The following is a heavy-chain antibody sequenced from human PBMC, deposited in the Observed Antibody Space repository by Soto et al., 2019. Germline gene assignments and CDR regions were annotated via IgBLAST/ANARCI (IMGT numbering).Heavy chain of an antibody. CDR1: GYTFTSYG. J-gene: IGHJ4*02. CDR3: ARDSGRKRWPQSDY. D-gene: IGHD1-26*01. V-gene: IGHV1-18*04. CDR2: ISAYNGNT. Sequence: ASVKVSCKASGYTFTSYGISWVRQAPGQGLEWMGWISAYNGNTNYAQKLQGRVTMTTDTSTSTAYMELRSLRSEDTAVYYCARDSGRKRWPQSDYWGQGTLVTVSS.